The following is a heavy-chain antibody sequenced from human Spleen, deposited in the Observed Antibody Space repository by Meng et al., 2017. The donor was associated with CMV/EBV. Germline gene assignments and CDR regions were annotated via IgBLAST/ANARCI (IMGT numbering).Heavy chain of an antibody. V-gene: IGHV3-30*02. CDR2: IRYDGNHI. Sequence: GESLKISCAASGFSFSTYGLHWVRQAPGKGLEWVAFIRYDGNHIDYKDSVKGRFTISRDNSRKMVYLQMNSLRPEDTAVYYCARVNPAAIYYYYYYGMDVWGQGTTVTVSS. D-gene: IGHD2-2*02. CDR3: ARVNPAAIYYYYYYGMDV. CDR1: GFSFSTYG. J-gene: IGHJ6*02.